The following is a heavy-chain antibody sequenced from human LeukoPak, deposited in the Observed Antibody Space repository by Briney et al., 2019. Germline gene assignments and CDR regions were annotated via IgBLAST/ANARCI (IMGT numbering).Heavy chain of an antibody. CDR3: ARIGYSYGYYSFLDYYYMDV. Sequence: PGRSLRLSCAAYGFTFSSYGMHWVRQAPGKGLEWVAVIWYDGSNKYYADSVKGRFTISRDNSKNTLYLQMNSLRAEDTAVYYCARIGYSYGYYSFLDYYYMDVWGKGTTVTVSS. CDR1: GFTFSSYG. V-gene: IGHV3-33*01. D-gene: IGHD5-18*01. J-gene: IGHJ6*03. CDR2: IWYDGSNK.